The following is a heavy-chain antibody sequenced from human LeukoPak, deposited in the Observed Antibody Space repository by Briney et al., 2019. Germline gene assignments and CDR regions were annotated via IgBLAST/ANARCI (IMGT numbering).Heavy chain of an antibody. J-gene: IGHJ5*02. CDR1: GFSFDDYG. CDR2: INWNGGRT. D-gene: IGHD1-1*01. Sequence: GGSLRLSCAASGFSFDDYGMSWVRQAPGMGLEWVSNINWNGGRTDYADSVKGRFTISRDNAKNSLHLQMHSLRAEDTAFYFCARTGTSVPDRFDPWGQGTLVTVSS. V-gene: IGHV3-20*04. CDR3: ARTGTSVPDRFDP.